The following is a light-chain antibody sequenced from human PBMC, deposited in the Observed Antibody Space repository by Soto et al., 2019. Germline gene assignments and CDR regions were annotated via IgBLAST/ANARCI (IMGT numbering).Light chain of an antibody. J-gene: IGKJ2*01. CDR2: GAS. CDR3: QQYGSSTYT. Sequence: EIVLTQSPGSLSLSPRETATLSCRASQSVSSNHLAWYQQKPGQAPRLLIYGASRRATVIPDRFSGSGSGTDFTLTISRLEPEDFAMYYCQQYGSSTYTFGQGTKVEIK. CDR1: QSVSSNH. V-gene: IGKV3-20*01.